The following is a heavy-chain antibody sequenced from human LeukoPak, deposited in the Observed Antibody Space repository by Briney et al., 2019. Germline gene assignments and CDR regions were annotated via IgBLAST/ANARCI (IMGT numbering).Heavy chain of an antibody. V-gene: IGHV2-70*01. D-gene: IGHD4-11*01. CDR1: GFSLTTSGMR. J-gene: IGHJ4*02. CDR2: IDWDDDK. CDR3: ARIRDSNYYFDY. Sequence: ESGPTLVNPTQTLTLTCTFSGFSLTTSGMRVSWIRQPPGKALEWLALIDWDDDKYYSTSLKTRLTISKDTSKNQVVLTMTNMDPVDTATYYCARIRDSNYYFDYWGQGTLVTVFS.